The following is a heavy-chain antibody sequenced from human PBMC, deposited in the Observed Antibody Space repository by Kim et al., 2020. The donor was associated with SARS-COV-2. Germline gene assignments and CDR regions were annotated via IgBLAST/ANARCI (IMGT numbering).Heavy chain of an antibody. CDR3: ASSPLDIVVVVAGAGNWFDP. Sequence: SETLSLTCTVSGGSISSSSYYWGWIRQPPGKGLEWIGSIYYSGSTYYNPSLKSRVTISVDTSKNQFSLKLSSVTAADTAVYYCASSPLDIVVVVAGAGNWFDPWGQGTLVTVSS. J-gene: IGHJ5*02. V-gene: IGHV4-39*01. D-gene: IGHD2-15*01. CDR2: IYYSGST. CDR1: GGSISSSSYY.